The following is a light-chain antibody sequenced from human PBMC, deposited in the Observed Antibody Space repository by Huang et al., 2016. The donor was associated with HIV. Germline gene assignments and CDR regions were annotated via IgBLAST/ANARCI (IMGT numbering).Light chain of an antibody. CDR1: QSVFKN. J-gene: IGKJ1*01. CDR2: GSS. CDR3: QQYNTSPRT. Sequence: ENLMTQSPSTLSVSPGESATLSCRASQSVFKNLAWYQQKPGQAPKLLIYGSSTRASVIPARFSGSGSGTDFPFTISSLQSEDCAVYYCQQYNTSPRTFGQGTKVEV. V-gene: IGKV3-15*01.